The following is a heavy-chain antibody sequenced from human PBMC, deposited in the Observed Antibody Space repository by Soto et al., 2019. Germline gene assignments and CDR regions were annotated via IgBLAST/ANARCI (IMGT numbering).Heavy chain of an antibody. D-gene: IGHD3-16*01. CDR3: VCGGNFFVY. J-gene: IGHJ4*02. V-gene: IGHV3-7*01. CDR2: INQDGSER. Sequence: EVQLVESGGGLVQPGGSLRLPCVASGFTFSTYWMTWVRQPPGKGLEWVASINQDGSERYYVDSVRGRFTISRDNVKNSLYLQMNSLRAEDTAVYYCVCGGNFFVYWGRGTLVTVSP. CDR1: GFTFSTYW.